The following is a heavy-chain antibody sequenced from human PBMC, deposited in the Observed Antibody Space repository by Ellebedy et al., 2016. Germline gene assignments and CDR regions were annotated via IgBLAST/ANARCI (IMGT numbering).Heavy chain of an antibody. Sequence: GESLKISCAASGFNFGDHYMSWIRQAPGKGLEWVSYISSSGTNIYYADSVKGRFTISRDNANKSLFLQMNTVRAEDTAVYYCAREATGTDYWGQGTQVTVSS. CDR3: AREATGTDY. V-gene: IGHV3-11*01. J-gene: IGHJ4*02. D-gene: IGHD3-9*01. CDR1: GFNFGDHY. CDR2: ISSSGTNI.